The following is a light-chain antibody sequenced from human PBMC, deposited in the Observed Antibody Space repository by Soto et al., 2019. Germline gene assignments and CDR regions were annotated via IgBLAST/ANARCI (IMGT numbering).Light chain of an antibody. Sequence: DIQLTQSRSFLSASVGDRVTITCRASLDIRGYLAWYQQKPGRVPRLLIYSASTLQSGVPSRFSGSGSGTEFTLTISNLQPEDSATYYCLQHKSYPITFGQGTRLEI. CDR3: LQHKSYPIT. J-gene: IGKJ5*01. CDR2: SAS. V-gene: IGKV1-9*01. CDR1: LDIRGY.